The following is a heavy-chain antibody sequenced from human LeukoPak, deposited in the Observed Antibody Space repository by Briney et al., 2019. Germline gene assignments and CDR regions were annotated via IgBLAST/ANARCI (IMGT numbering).Heavy chain of an antibody. V-gene: IGHV3-30*04. CDR1: GFTFNNYA. D-gene: IGHD5-12*01. CDR2: ISYDGRNE. CDR3: ARDRSSYEYYFDY. Sequence: TGGSLRLSCAASGFTFNNYAMHWVRQAPGKGLEWVAVISYDGRNEYYADSVKGRFTISRDHSKNTLYLQMHSLRAEDTAVYYCARDRSSYEYYFDYWGQGTLVTVSS. J-gene: IGHJ4*02.